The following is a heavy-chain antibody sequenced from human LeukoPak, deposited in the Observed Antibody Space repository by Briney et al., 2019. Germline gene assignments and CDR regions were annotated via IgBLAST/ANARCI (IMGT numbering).Heavy chain of an antibody. J-gene: IGHJ5*01. CDR3: ARDLPYSSSWYTFDS. Sequence: ASVKVSCKASGFTFTSHDYNWVRQATGQGLEWMGWISPNNDNTDYAQKLQGRVTLTTDTSTSTAYMELRSLRSDDTALYYCARDLPYSSSWYTFDSWGQGTLVTVSS. CDR1: GFTFTSHD. CDR2: ISPNNDNT. D-gene: IGHD6-13*01. V-gene: IGHV1-18*01.